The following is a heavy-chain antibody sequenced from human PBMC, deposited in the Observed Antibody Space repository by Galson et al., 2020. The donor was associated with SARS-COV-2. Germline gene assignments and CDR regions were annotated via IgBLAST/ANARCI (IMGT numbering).Heavy chain of an antibody. Sequence: GGSLRLSCAASGFTFSSYAMSWVRQAPGKGLEWVSAISGSGGSTSYADSVKGRFTISRDNSKNTLYLQMNSLRAEDTAVYYCAKDPQNYDFWSGFALDMDVWGQGTTVTVSS. CDR1: GFTFSSYA. D-gene: IGHD3-3*01. V-gene: IGHV3-23*01. J-gene: IGHJ6*02. CDR2: ISGSGGST. CDR3: AKDPQNYDFWSGFALDMDV.